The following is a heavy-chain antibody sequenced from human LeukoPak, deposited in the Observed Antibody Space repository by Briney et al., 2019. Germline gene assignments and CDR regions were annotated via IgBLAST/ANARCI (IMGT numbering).Heavy chain of an antibody. J-gene: IGHJ6*02. CDR1: GFTFSSYA. V-gene: IGHV3-30-3*01. CDR2: ISYDGSNK. Sequence: GGSLRLSCAASGFTFSSYAMHWVRQAPGKGLEWVAVISYDGSNKYYADSVKGRFTISRDNSKNTLYLQMNSLRAEDTAVYYCARDKGGAVVPAAILSVRGQGTTVTVSS. CDR3: ARDKGGAVVPAAILSV. D-gene: IGHD2-2*02.